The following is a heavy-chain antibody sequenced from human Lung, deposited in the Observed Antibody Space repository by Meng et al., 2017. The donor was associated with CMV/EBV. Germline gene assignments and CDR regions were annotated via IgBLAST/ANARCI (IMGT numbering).Heavy chain of an antibody. J-gene: IGHJ4*02. D-gene: IGHD1-26*01. CDR1: GYTFTNYG. V-gene: IGHV1-18*01. CDR3: ARVEVGITSGDY. CDR2: INAYNGDK. Sequence: PVATGGAVKKPGASLKGPCKAPGYTFTNYGITWVRQAPGQGLEWMGWINAYNGDKNYAQTLQGRVTMTTDTSTSTAYMELRSLRSDDTAVYYCARVEVGITSGDYWGQGTLVTVSS.